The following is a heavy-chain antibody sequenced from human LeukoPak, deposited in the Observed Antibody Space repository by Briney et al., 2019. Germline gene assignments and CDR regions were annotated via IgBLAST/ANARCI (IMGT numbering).Heavy chain of an antibody. CDR2: IKQDGSEK. CDR3: ARLSGSYWGWFDP. D-gene: IGHD1-26*01. V-gene: IGHV3-7*01. J-gene: IGHJ5*02. CDR1: GFTFSSYW. Sequence: GGSLRLSCVVSGFTFSSYWMSWVRQAPGKGLEWVANIKQDGSEKYYVDSVKGRFTISRDNAKNSLYLQMNSLRAEDTAVYYCARLSGSYWGWFDPWGQGTQVTVSS.